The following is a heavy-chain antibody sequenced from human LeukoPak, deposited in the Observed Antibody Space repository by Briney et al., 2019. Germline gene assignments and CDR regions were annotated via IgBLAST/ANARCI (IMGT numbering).Heavy chain of an antibody. CDR1: GYYISSGYF. Sequence: TSETLSLTCAVSGYYISSGYFWGWIRQPPGKGLEWIGSIYHSGSTYYNPSLKSRVTTSVDTSKNQLSLKLSSVTAADTAVYYCARLAVVDLYYFDYWGQGTLVTVSS. V-gene: IGHV4-38-2*01. J-gene: IGHJ4*02. CDR2: IYHSGST. CDR3: ARLAVVDLYYFDY. D-gene: IGHD6-19*01.